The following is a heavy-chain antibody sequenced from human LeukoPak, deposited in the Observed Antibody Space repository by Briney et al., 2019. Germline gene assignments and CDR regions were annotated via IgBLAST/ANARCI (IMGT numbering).Heavy chain of an antibody. V-gene: IGHV4-61*02. CDR3: AREDYYGSGSYYGGDAFDI. CDR2: IYTSGST. D-gene: IGHD3-10*01. CDR1: GGSISSGSYY. Sequence: SETLSLTCTVSGGSISSGSYYWSWIRQPAGKGLEWIGRIYTSGSTNYNPSLKSRVTISVDTSKNQFSLKLSSVTAADTAVYYCAREDYYGSGSYYGGDAFDIWGQGTMVTVSS. J-gene: IGHJ3*02.